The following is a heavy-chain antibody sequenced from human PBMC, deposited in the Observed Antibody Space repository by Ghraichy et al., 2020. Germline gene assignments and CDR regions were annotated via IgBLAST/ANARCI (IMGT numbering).Heavy chain of an antibody. D-gene: IGHD6-6*01. J-gene: IGHJ6*02. CDR2: INPSGGST. Sequence: ASVKVSCKASGYTFTSYYMHWVRQAPGQGLEWMGIINPSGGSTSYAQKFQGRVTMTRDTSTSTVYMELSSLRSEDTAVYYCARSIVARPSWSRYYYYGMDVWGQGTTVTVSS. CDR1: GYTFTSYY. V-gene: IGHV1-46*03. CDR3: ARSIVARPSWSRYYYYGMDV.